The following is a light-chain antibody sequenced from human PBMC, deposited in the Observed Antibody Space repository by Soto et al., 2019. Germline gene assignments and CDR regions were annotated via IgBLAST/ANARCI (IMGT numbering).Light chain of an antibody. CDR2: EVS. J-gene: IGLJ3*02. CDR3: NSYAGSNNWV. V-gene: IGLV2-8*01. Sequence: QSALTQPPSASGSPGQSVTISCTGTSSDVGGYNYVSGYQQHPGKAPKLMIYEVSKRPSGVPDRFSGSKSGNTASLTVSGLQAEDEADYYCNSYAGSNNWVFGGGTKVTVL. CDR1: SSDVGGYNY.